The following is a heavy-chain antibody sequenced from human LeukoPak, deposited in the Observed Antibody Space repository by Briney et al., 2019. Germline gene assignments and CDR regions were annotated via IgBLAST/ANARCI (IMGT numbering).Heavy chain of an antibody. D-gene: IGHD3-22*01. J-gene: IGHJ4*02. Sequence: SETLSLTCTVSGGSISSSSYYWGWIRQPPGKGLEWIGSIYYSGSTYYNPSLKSRVTISVDTSKNQFSLKLSSVTAADTAVYFCARDLATGYGSGFYALDYWGQGTLVTVSS. V-gene: IGHV4-39*02. CDR1: GGSISSSSYY. CDR3: ARDLATGYGSGFYALDY. CDR2: IYYSGST.